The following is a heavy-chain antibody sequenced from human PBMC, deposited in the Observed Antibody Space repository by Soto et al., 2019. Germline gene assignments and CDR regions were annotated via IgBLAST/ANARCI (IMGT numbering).Heavy chain of an antibody. J-gene: IGHJ6*02. V-gene: IGHV1-8*01. CDR3: ARRGQNYYDSSGYPNHGMDV. CDR2: MNPNSGNT. D-gene: IGHD3-22*01. Sequence: ASVKVSCKASGYTFTSYDINWVRQAAGQGLEWMGWMNPNSGNTGYAQKFQGRVTMTRNTSISTAYMELSSLRSEDTAVYYCARRGQNYYDSSGYPNHGMDVWGQGTTVTVSS. CDR1: GYTFTSYD.